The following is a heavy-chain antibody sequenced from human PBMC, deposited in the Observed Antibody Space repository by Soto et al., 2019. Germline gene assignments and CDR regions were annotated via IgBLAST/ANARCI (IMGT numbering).Heavy chain of an antibody. Sequence: QVQLQQSGPGLVKPSQTLSLTCAISGDSVSSNSAAWNWIRQSPSRGLEWLGRTYYRSKWYNDYAVSVKSRITINPDTSKNQFSLQLNSVTPEDTAVYYCARERITMIVVVIPDAFDIWGQGTMVTVSS. V-gene: IGHV6-1*01. CDR3: ARERITMIVVVIPDAFDI. CDR1: GDSVSSNSAA. D-gene: IGHD3-22*01. CDR2: TYYRSKWYN. J-gene: IGHJ3*02.